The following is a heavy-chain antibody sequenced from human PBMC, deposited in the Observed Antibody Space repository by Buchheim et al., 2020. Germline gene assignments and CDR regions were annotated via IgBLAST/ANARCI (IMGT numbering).Heavy chain of an antibody. Sequence: EVQLVESGGGLVKPGGSLRLSCAGSGFTFSSYTMNWVRQAPGKGLEWVSSISSGSSYMYYADSVKGRFTISRDNAKNSLYLHLNSLRAEDTAVYYCVRELNVEVFDYWGQGAL. CDR1: GFTFSSYT. CDR3: VRELNVEVFDY. V-gene: IGHV3-21*01. CDR2: ISSGSSYM. J-gene: IGHJ4*02. D-gene: IGHD1-1*01.